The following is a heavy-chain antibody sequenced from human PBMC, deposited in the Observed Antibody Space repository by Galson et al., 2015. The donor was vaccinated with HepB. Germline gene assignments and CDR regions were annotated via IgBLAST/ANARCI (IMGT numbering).Heavy chain of an antibody. V-gene: IGHV1-2*02. CDR3: ARRNSVHTPMVIPQWFDP. CDR2: INPNSGSP. D-gene: IGHD5-18*01. CDR1: GYTFTDYY. J-gene: IGHJ5*02. Sequence: SVKVSCKASGYTFTDYYIHWVRQAPGQGLEWMGWINPNSGSPFYAQKFQGRVSLTRDTSISTAYMELSGLQSDDTAVYYCARRNSVHTPMVIPQWFDPWGQGTLVTVSS.